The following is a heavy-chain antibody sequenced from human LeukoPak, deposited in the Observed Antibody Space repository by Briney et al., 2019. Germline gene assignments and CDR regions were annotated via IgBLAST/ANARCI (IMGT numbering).Heavy chain of an antibody. CDR3: ARAPGAALD. V-gene: IGHV4-34*01. J-gene: IGHJ4*02. CDR2: INHRGST. D-gene: IGHD2-15*01. CDR1: GGSFRGYY. Sequence: MSSETLSLTCAVYGGSFRGYYWSRIRQPPGKGLEWIGEINHRGSTNYNPSLKSRVTVSLDTSKNQFSLKLSSVTAADTAVYYCARAPGAALDWGQGTLVTVSS.